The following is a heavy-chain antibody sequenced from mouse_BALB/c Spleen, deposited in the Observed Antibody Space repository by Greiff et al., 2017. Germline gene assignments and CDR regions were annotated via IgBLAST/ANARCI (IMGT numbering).Heavy chain of an antibody. CDR2: IDPENGNT. J-gene: IGHJ2*01. Sequence: VQLKESGAELVRPGALVKLSCKASGFNIKDYYMHWVKQRPEQGLEWIGWIDPENGNTIYDPKFQGKASITADTSSNTAYLQLSSLTSEDTAVYYCARDYGNCFDYWGQGTTLTVSS. D-gene: IGHD2-1*01. V-gene: IGHV14-1*02. CDR1: GFNIKDYY. CDR3: ARDYGNCFDY.